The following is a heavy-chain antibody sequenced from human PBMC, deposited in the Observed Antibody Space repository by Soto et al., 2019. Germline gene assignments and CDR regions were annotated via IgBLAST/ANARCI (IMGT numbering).Heavy chain of an antibody. V-gene: IGHV1-2*04. D-gene: IGHD3-10*01. CDR3: ARHRGLTMVRGVIYDYYYGMDV. J-gene: IGHJ6*02. CDR1: GYTFTGYY. CDR2: INPNSGGT. Sequence: ASVKVSCKASGYTFTGYYMHWVRQAPGQGLEWMGWINPNSGGTNYAQKFQGWVTMTRDTSISTAYLQWSSLKASDTAMYYCARHRGLTMVRGVIYDYYYGMDVWGQGTTVTVSS.